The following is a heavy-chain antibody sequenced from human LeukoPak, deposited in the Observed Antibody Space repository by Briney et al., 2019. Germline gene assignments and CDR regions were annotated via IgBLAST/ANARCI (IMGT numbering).Heavy chain of an antibody. D-gene: IGHD4-17*01. Sequence: GGSLRLSCAASGFTFSNYGMHWVRQAPGKGLEWVSGISGSGDSTYYADSVKGRFTISRDNSKNTLYLQMNSLRAEDTAVYYCAKAPYGDYYYYMDVWGKGTTVTVSS. J-gene: IGHJ6*03. CDR3: AKAPYGDYYYYMDV. CDR2: ISGSGDST. V-gene: IGHV3-23*01. CDR1: GFTFSNYG.